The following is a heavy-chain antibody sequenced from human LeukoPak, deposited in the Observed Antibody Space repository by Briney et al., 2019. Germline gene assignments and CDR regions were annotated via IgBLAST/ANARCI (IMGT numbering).Heavy chain of an antibody. CDR2: ISSSSSYI. V-gene: IGHV3-21*01. D-gene: IGHD2-2*01. J-gene: IGHJ3*02. Sequence: GGSLRLSCAASGFTFSTYSMNWVRQAPGKGLEWVSSISSSSSYIYYADSVKGRFTISRDNSKNTLYLQMNSLRAEDTAVYYCAKDQDIVVVPAAIDLDAFDIWGQGTMVTVSS. CDR3: AKDQDIVVVPAAIDLDAFDI. CDR1: GFTFSTYS.